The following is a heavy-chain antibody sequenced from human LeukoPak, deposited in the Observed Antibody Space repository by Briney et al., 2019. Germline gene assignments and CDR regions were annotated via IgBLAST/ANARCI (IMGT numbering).Heavy chain of an antibody. Sequence: SETLSLTCTVSGGSISSSTYYWGWIRQPPGKGLEWIGTIYYSGSTYYNPCLKGRVTILVDMSKSQLSLKLSSVTAADTAVYYCARFYHYIDVWGKGTTITVS. V-gene: IGHV4-39*01. CDR2: IYYSGST. CDR1: GGSISSSTYY. J-gene: IGHJ6*03. CDR3: ARFYHYIDV.